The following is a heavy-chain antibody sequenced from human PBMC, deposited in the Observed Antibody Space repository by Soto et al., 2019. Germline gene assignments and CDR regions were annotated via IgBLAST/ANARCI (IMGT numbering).Heavy chain of an antibody. CDR3: ARVGNCSSTSCYKGVCDY. J-gene: IGHJ4*02. V-gene: IGHV4-4*07. CDR2: IYTSGST. D-gene: IGHD2-2*02. Sequence: QVQLQESGPGLVKPSETLSLTCTVSGGSISSYYWSWIRQPAGKGLEWIGRIYTSGSTNYNPSLKSRVAMSIDPAKTQFSLKRSSVTAADTAVYYCARVGNCSSTSCYKGVCDYWGQGTLVTVST. CDR1: GGSISSYY.